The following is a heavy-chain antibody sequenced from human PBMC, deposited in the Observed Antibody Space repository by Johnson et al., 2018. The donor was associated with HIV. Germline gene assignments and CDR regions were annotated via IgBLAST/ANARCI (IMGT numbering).Heavy chain of an antibody. Sequence: VQLVESGGGLVQPGGSLRLSCAASGFTFSSYDMHWVRQATGKGLEWVSVIYSGGSTYYADSVKGRFTISRDNSKNTLYLQMNSLRAEDTAVYYCARGFHRGGAFDIWGQGTMVTVSS. CDR2: IYSGGST. J-gene: IGHJ3*02. CDR3: ARGFHRGGAFDI. D-gene: IGHD1-14*01. CDR1: GFTFSSYD. V-gene: IGHV3-66*01.